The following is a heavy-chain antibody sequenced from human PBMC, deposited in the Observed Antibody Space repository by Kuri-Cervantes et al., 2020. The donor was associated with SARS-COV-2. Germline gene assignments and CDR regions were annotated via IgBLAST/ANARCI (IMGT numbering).Heavy chain of an antibody. J-gene: IGHJ6*02. D-gene: IGHD3-3*01. CDR3: ARGESYDFWSGYYALWYYYYGMDV. CDR2: INPNSGGT. Sequence: ASVKVSCKASGYTFTGYYMHWVRQAPGQGLEWMGWINPNSGGTSYAQKFQGRVTMTRDTSISTAYMELSRLRSDDTAVYYCARGESYDFWSGYYALWYYYYGMDVWGQGTTVTVSS. CDR1: GYTFTGYY. V-gene: IGHV1-2*02.